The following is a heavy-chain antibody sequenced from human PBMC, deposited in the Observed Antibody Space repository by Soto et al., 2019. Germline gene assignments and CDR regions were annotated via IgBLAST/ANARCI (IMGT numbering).Heavy chain of an antibody. D-gene: IGHD2-2*01. V-gene: IGHV3-23*01. CDR1: GFTFSSYA. J-gene: IGHJ5*02. CDR2: ISGSGGST. Sequence: GGSLRLSCAASGFTFSSYAMSWVRQAPGKGMEWVSAISGSGGSTYYADSVKGRFTISRDNSKNTLYLQMNSLRAEDTAVYYCAREGYCSSTSCHNNWFDPWGQGTLVTVSS. CDR3: AREGYCSSTSCHNNWFDP.